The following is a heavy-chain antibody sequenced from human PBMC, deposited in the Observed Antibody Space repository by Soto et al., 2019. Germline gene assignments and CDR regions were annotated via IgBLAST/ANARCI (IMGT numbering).Heavy chain of an antibody. CDR2: IIPILGIA. D-gene: IGHD2-8*01. Sequence: QVQLVQSGAEVKKPGSSVKVSCKASGGTFSSYTISWVRQAPGQGLEWMGMIIPILGIANYAQKFQGRVTITADKSTSTAYMELSSLRSEDTAVYYCASNNGPGAFDIWGQGTMVTVSS. CDR3: ASNNGPGAFDI. J-gene: IGHJ3*02. V-gene: IGHV1-69*02. CDR1: GGTFSSYT.